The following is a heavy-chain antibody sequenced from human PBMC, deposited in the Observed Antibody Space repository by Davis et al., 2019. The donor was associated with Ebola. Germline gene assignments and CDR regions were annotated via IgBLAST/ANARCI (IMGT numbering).Heavy chain of an antibody. CDR1: GYTFTTYG. Sequence: AASVKVSCKASGYTFTTYGISWVRQAPGQGHEWMGWISAYNGNTNYAQNLQGRVTMTTDTSTSTAYMEVRSLRYDDTAVYYCARAVTMVLPSGWFDPWGQGTLVTVSS. V-gene: IGHV1-18*01. D-gene: IGHD3-10*01. CDR3: ARAVTMVLPSGWFDP. J-gene: IGHJ5*02. CDR2: ISAYNGNT.